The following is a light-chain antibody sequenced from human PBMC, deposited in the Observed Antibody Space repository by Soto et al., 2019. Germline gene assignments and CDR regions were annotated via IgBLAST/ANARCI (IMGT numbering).Light chain of an antibody. J-gene: IGLJ2*01. Sequence: QSVLTQPPSVSGTPGQSITISCSGSSSNIGTYTLNWYQHLPGTAPKLLFSTYDQRPSGVADRFSGSKSGTSASLAISGLQYEDEGDYICAEYDKRVYIVVFGGGTKLTVL. V-gene: IGLV1-44*01. CDR3: AEYDKRVYIVV. CDR2: TYD. CDR1: SSNIGTYT.